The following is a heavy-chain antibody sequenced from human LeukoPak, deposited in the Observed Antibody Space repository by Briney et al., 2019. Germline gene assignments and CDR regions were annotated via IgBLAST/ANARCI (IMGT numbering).Heavy chain of an antibody. Sequence: GGSLRLSCAASGFTFSSYGMHWVRQAPGKGLEWVAVLWYDGSNKYYADSVKGRFTISRDNSKNTLYLQMNSLRAEDTAVYYCASLSDSSGSYYYYGMDVWGQGTTVTVSS. CDR1: GFTFSSYG. V-gene: IGHV3-33*01. J-gene: IGHJ6*02. CDR2: LWYDGSNK. CDR3: ASLSDSSGSYYYYGMDV. D-gene: IGHD3-22*01.